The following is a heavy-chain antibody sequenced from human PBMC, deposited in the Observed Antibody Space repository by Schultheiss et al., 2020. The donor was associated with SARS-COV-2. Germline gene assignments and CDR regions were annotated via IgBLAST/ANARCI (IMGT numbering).Heavy chain of an antibody. V-gene: IGHV4-59*01. Sequence: SETLSLTCSVSGSSITGFFWTWIRQPPGKGLDPIGNIYFTGITKYNPSLKSRVSISIDTSKNQFSLKLGSVTAADTAIYFCASATRVESLFSVRVGSFDFWGWGGLVTVAS. CDR2: IYFTGIT. CDR3: ASATRVESLFSVRVGSFDF. D-gene: IGHD5-24*01. CDR1: GSSITGFF. J-gene: IGHJ4*02.